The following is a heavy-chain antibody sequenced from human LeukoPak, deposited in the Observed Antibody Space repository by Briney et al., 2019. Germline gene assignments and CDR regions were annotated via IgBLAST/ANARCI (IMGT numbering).Heavy chain of an antibody. D-gene: IGHD3-22*01. V-gene: IGHV3-30*04. Sequence: PGGSLRLSCAASGFTFSSYAMHWVRQAPGKGLEWVAVISYDGSNEYYADSVKGRFTISRGNSKNTLYLQMNSLRAEDTAVYYCAREGGYYYDSSGYFGIWGQGTMVTVSS. J-gene: IGHJ3*02. CDR2: ISYDGSNE. CDR3: AREGGYYYDSSGYFGI. CDR1: GFTFSSYA.